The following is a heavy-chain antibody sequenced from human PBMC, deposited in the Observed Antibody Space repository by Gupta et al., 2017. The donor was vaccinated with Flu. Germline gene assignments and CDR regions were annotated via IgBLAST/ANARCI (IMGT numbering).Heavy chain of an antibody. V-gene: IGHV4-31*02. CDR2: IFYSGST. CDR3: ARGYCSGGTCYSGGHNWFDP. Sequence: KGLEWIGQIFYSGSTYYSPSRKSRVTMSVDTSKNQFSLKLNSVTAAETAVYNWARGYCSGGTCYSGGHNWFDPWGQGTLITVSS. D-gene: IGHD2-15*01. J-gene: IGHJ5*02.